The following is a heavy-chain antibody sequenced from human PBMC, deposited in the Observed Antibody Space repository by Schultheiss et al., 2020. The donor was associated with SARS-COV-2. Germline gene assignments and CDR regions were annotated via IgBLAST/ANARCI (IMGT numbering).Heavy chain of an antibody. CDR3: ATLVGPAAMLVDY. Sequence: SQTLSLTCSVSGGSVSSGSYYWSWIRQSPERGLEWIGYIYHSGGTRYHPSLKSRVTISVDTSKNQFSLKLSSVTAADTAVYYCATLVGPAAMLVDYWGQGTLVTVSS. J-gene: IGHJ4*02. V-gene: IGHV4-61*01. CDR2: IYHSGGT. D-gene: IGHD2-2*01. CDR1: GGSVSSGSYY.